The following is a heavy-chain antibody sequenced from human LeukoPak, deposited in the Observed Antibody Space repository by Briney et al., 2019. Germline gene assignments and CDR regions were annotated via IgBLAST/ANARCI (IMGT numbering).Heavy chain of an antibody. Sequence: PGGSLRLSCVVSGFTFSDYAMHWVRQAPGKGLEWVSLISGNSDSTYYADSVKGRFPIARDNSKNSLYLQMKSLRTEDTALYYCAKELANIQYSYYGMDVWGQGTTVTVSS. D-gene: IGHD2/OR15-2a*01. J-gene: IGHJ6*02. CDR3: AKELANIQYSYYGMDV. CDR1: GFTFSDYA. CDR2: ISGNSDST. V-gene: IGHV3-43*02.